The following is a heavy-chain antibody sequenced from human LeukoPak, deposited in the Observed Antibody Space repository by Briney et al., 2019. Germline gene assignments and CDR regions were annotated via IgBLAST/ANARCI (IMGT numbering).Heavy chain of an antibody. CDR2: ISSSGSTI. V-gene: IGHV3-48*03. CDR1: GFTFSYYA. Sequence: GGSLRLSCAASGFTFSYYAMNWVRHAPGKGLEWVSYISSSGSTIYYADSVKGRFTISRDNAKNSLYLQMNSLRAEDTAVYYCAELGITMIGGVWGKGTTVTISS. J-gene: IGHJ6*04. D-gene: IGHD3-10*02. CDR3: AELGITMIGGV.